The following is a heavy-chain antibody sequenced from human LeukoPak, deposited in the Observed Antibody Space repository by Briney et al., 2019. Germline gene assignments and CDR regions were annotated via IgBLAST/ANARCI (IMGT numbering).Heavy chain of an antibody. Sequence: SETLSLTCALYGGPLSGYYWSWIGQPPGKGLEWTGEINHSGSTNYNPSLKSGDTISVDTSKNQFSLKLISVTATETPAYYWARGRGQHDYGDLTQRLPSRSYYYYGMDVWGQGTTVTVSS. J-gene: IGHJ6*02. D-gene: IGHD4-17*01. CDR1: GGPLSGYY. CDR3: ARGRGQHDYGDLTQRLPSRSYYYYGMDV. V-gene: IGHV4-34*01. CDR2: INHSGST.